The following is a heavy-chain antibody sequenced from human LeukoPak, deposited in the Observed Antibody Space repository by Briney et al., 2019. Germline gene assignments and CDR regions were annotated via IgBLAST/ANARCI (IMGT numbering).Heavy chain of an antibody. Sequence: ASVKVSCKASGYTFTGYYMHWVRQAPGKGPAWMGGFDVEDGETIYAHKFQGRVTMTEDTSTDTAYMELSSLRSEDTAVYYCSARIMVAASRGLYYFDYWGQGTLVTVSS. CDR3: SARIMVAASRGLYYFDY. J-gene: IGHJ4*02. D-gene: IGHD2-8*01. V-gene: IGHV1-24*01. CDR2: FDVEDGET. CDR1: GYTFTGYY.